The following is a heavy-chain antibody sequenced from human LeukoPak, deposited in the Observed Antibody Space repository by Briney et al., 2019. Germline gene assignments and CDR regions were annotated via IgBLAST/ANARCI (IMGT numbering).Heavy chain of an antibody. J-gene: IGHJ4*02. CDR3: AKSVAGTGDPVDY. CDR1: GFTFSTYA. CDR2: ISGSGGST. D-gene: IGHD6-19*01. V-gene: IGHV3-23*01. Sequence: GGSLRLSCTASGFTFSTYAMSWVRQAPGKGLEWVSAISGSGGSTYYADSVKGRFTISRDNSKKTLYLQMNSLRAEDTAVYYCAKSVAGTGDPVDYWGQGTLVIVSA.